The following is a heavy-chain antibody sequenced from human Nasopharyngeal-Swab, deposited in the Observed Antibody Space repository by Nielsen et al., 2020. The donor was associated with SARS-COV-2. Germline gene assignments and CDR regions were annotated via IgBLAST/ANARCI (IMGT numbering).Heavy chain of an antibody. V-gene: IGHV3-74*01. D-gene: IGHD3-10*02. J-gene: IGHJ4*02. CDR2: INSDGSST. CDR1: GFPFSSYW. CDR3: ARVMFGESHPYFDY. Sequence: GGSLRLSCAASGFPFSSYWMHWVRQAPGKGPVWVSRINSDGSSTSYADSVKGRFTISRDNAKNTLYLQMNSLRAEDTAVYYCARVMFGESHPYFDYWGQGTPVTVSS.